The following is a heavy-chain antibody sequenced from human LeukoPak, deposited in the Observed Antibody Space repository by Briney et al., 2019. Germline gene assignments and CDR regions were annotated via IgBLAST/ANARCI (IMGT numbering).Heavy chain of an antibody. D-gene: IGHD3-22*01. CDR2: ISSSSSYI. J-gene: IGHJ6*03. V-gene: IGHV3-21*01. CDR1: GFTFSSYE. Sequence: GGSLRLSCAASGFTFSSYEMNWVRQAPGKGLEWVSSISSSSSYIYYADSVKGRFTISRDNAKNSLYLQMNSLRAEDTAVYYCARDYSYDSRNYYMDVWGKGTTVTVSS. CDR3: ARDYSYDSRNYYMDV.